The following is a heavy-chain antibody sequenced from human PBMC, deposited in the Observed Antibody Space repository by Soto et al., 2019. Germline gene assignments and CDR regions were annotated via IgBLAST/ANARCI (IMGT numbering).Heavy chain of an antibody. CDR2: INPTGGSI. CDR1: GYTFTSFY. V-gene: IGHV1-46*01. Sequence: ASVKVSCKASGYTFTSFYIHWVRQAPGQGLEWLGIINPTGGSIIYAQKFQGRVTMSRDTSTSTVYMELSSLRFEDTAVYYCAIWEVGASVFDCWGQGTLVTVSS. D-gene: IGHD1-26*01. J-gene: IGHJ4*02. CDR3: AIWEVGASVFDC.